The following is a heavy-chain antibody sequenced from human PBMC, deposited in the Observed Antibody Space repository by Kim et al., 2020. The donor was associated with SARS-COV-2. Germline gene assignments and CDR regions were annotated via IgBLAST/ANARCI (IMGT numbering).Heavy chain of an antibody. CDR2: ISSSSSYI. CDR1: GFTFSSYS. D-gene: IGHD3-10*01. V-gene: IGHV3-21*01. CDR3: AREPFGQHNHAFDI. J-gene: IGHJ3*02. Sequence: GGSLRLSCAASGFTFSSYSMNWVRQAPGKGLEWVSSISSSSSYIYYADSVKGRFTISRDNAKNSLYLQMNSLRAEDTAVYYCAREPFGQHNHAFDIWGQGTMVTVSS.